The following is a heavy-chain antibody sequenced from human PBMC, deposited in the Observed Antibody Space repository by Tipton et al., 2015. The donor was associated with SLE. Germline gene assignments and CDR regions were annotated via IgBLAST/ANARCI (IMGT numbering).Heavy chain of an antibody. CDR3: AAQSLRYFDWLFD. V-gene: IGHV4-4*07. D-gene: IGHD3-9*01. J-gene: IGHJ4*02. Sequence: GLVKPSETLSLTCTVSGGSISSYYWSWIRQPAGKELEWIGHIYSTGSTNYNPSLRSRVTISVDTSKNQFSLKLSSVTAADTAVYYCAAQSLRYFDWLFDWGQGTLVTVSS. CDR2: IYSTGST. CDR1: GGSISSYY.